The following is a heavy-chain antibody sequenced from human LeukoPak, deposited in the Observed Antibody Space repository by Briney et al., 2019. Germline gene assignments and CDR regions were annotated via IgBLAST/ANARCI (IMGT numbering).Heavy chain of an antibody. CDR2: IKQDGSEK. V-gene: IGHV3-7*03. CDR1: GFTFSSYW. CDR3: AKIPYYGSGSYYYYYYYMDV. D-gene: IGHD3-10*01. Sequence: GGSLRLSCAASGFTFSSYWMSWVRQAPGKGLEWVANIKQDGSEKYYVDSVKGRFTISRDNAKNSLYLQMNSLRAEDTAVYYCAKIPYYGSGSYYYYYYYMDVWGKGTTVTISS. J-gene: IGHJ6*03.